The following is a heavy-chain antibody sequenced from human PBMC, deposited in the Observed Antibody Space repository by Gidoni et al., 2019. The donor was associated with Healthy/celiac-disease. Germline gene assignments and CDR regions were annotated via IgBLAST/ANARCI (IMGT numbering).Heavy chain of an antibody. J-gene: IGHJ6*02. V-gene: IGHV1-3*01. Sequence: VQLVQSGAEVKKPGASMEVSCNASGYTFTSYAMHWVRQAPGQRLEWMGWINAGNGNTKYSQKFQGRVTITRDTSASTAYMELSSLRSEDTAVYYCASSYYYYGMDVWGQGTTVTVSS. CDR1: GYTFTSYA. CDR3: ASSYYYYGMDV. CDR2: INAGNGNT.